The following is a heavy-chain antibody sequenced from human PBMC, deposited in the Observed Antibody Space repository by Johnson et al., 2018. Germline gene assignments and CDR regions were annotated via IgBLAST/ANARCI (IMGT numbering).Heavy chain of an antibody. J-gene: IGHJ3*02. CDR3: AREVAVTGTGAFDI. D-gene: IGHD6-19*01. CDR2: INSDGDDT. Sequence: VQLVQSGGGVVQXGRSLRLXCAASGFTFSNYWMHWVRQAPGKGLVWVSRINSDGDDTKYADSVKGRFTISRDNAKNSLFLQMKTLRAEDTAVYYCAREVAVTGTGAFDIWGQGTMVTVSS. V-gene: IGHV3-74*03. CDR1: GFTFSNYW.